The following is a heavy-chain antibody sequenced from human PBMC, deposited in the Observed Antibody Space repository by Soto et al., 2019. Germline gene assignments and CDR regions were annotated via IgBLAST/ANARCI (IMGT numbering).Heavy chain of an antibody. Sequence: SETLSLTCTVSGGSISSYYWSWIRQPPGKGLEWIGYIYYSGSTNYNPSLKSRVTISVDTSKNQFSLKLSSVTAADTAVYYCASGVEMATILPRSWGQGTLVTVSS. CDR3: ASGVEMATILPRS. CDR2: IYYSGST. D-gene: IGHD5-12*01. J-gene: IGHJ4*02. CDR1: GGSISSYY. V-gene: IGHV4-59*01.